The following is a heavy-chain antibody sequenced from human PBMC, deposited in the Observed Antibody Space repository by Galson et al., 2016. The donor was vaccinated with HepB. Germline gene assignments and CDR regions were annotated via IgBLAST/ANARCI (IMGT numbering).Heavy chain of an antibody. D-gene: IGHD3-10*01. J-gene: IGHJ4*02. CDR3: STARGSYGSGSYWAVLDY. CDR1: GFSFSNYA. CDR2: VSYDGRRK. V-gene: IGHV3-30*04. Sequence: SLRLSCAASGFSFSNYALHWVRQAPGKGLEWVAVVSYDGRRKYYAGSVRGRFTISRDNSKNTLYLQMNSLRAEDTAVYYCSTARGSYGSGSYWAVLDYWGQGTLVTVSS.